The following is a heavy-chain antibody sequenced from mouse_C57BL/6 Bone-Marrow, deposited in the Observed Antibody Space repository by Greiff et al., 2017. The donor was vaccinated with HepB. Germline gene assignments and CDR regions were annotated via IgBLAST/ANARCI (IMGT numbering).Heavy chain of an antibody. V-gene: IGHV1-82*01. CDR3: ARGYYGGEDYAMDY. J-gene: IGHJ4*01. CDR2: IYPGDGDT. D-gene: IGHD1-1*01. CDR1: GYAFSSSW. Sequence: QVQLQQSGPELVKPGASVKISCKASGYAFSSSWMNWVKQRPGKGLEWIGRIYPGDGDTNYNGKFKGTATLTADKSSSTAYMQLSSLTSEDSAVCFCARGYYGGEDYAMDYWGQGTSVTVSS.